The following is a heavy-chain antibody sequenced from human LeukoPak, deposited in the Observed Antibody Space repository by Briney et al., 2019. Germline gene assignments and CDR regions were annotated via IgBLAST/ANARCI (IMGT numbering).Heavy chain of an antibody. J-gene: IGHJ4*02. CDR2: ISYHGSSK. CDR1: GFTFSSYA. D-gene: IGHD2-21*02. CDR3: ARGPPELYCGGDCSHYFDY. Sequence: GGSLRLSCAASGFTFSSYAMNWVRQAPGKGLEWVAVISYHGSSKYYADSVKGRFTMYRDNSQNTLYLQMNSLRAEDTAVYYCARGPPELYCGGDCSHYFDYWGQGTLVTVSS. V-gene: IGHV3-30-3*01.